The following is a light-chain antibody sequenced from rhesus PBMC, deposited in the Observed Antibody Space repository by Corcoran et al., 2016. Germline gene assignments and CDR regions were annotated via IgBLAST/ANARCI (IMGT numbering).Light chain of an antibody. CDR2: KAS. J-gene: IGKJ2*01. CDR3: LQYDRSPYT. Sequence: DIQMTQSPSSLSASVGDTVTITCRASQSSSRWLDWYQQKPGKAPKAVLYKASSLQSGVPSRFSGSGSRTDFTLPIRDLQPAYFATYYCLQYDRSPYTFGQGTKLAIK. V-gene: IGKV1-22*01. CDR1: QSSSRW.